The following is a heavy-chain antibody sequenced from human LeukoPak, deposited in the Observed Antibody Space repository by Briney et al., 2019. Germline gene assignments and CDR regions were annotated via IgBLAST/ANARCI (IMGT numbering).Heavy chain of an antibody. CDR3: ARGSPGAGFGELLYRS. V-gene: IGHV4-59*01. Sequence: SETLSLTCTVSGGSISSYYWSWIRQPPGKGLEWIGYIYYSGSTNYNPSLTSRVTISVDTSKNQFSLKLSSVTAADTAVYYCARGSPGAGFGELLYRSWGQGTLVTVSS. CDR2: IYYSGST. J-gene: IGHJ4*02. CDR1: GGSISSYY. D-gene: IGHD3-10*01.